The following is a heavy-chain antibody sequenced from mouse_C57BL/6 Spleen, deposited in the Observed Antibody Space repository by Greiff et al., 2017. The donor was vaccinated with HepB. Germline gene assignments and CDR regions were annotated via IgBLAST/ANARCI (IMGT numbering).Heavy chain of an antibody. V-gene: IGHV5-17*01. CDR2: ISSGSSTI. D-gene: IGHD2-3*01. Sequence: EVQGVESGGGLVKPGGSLKLSCAASGFTFSDYGMHWVRQAPEKGLEWVAYISSGSSTIYYADTVKGRFTISRDNAKNTLFLQMTSLRSEDTAMYYGASDGYLYAMDYWGQGTSVTVSS. J-gene: IGHJ4*01. CDR3: ASDGYLYAMDY. CDR1: GFTFSDYG.